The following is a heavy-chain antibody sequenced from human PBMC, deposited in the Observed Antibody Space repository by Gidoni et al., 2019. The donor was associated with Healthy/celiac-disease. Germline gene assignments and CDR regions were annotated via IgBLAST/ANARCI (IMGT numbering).Heavy chain of an antibody. CDR3: ASLRQTVTPFYSYYYYMDV. Sequence: QLQLQESGPGLVKPSETLSLTCTVSGGSISSSSYYWGWIRQPPGKGLEWIGSIYYSGSTYYNPSLKSRVTISVDTSKNQFSLKLSSVTAADTAVYYCASLRQTVTPFYSYYYYMDVWGKGTTVTVSS. J-gene: IGHJ6*03. V-gene: IGHV4-39*01. CDR2: IYYSGST. CDR1: GGSISSSSYY. D-gene: IGHD4-17*01.